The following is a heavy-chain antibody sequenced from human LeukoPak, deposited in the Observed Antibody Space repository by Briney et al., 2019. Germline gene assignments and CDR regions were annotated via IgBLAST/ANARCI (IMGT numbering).Heavy chain of an antibody. J-gene: IGHJ4*02. CDR2: INPSGGST. Sequence: GASVKVSCKASGYTFTSYYMHWVRQAPGQGLEWMGIINPSGGSTSYAQKFQGRVTMTRDTSTSTVYMELSSLGSEDTAVYYCAREVVGAYFDYWGQGTLVTVSS. V-gene: IGHV1-46*01. D-gene: IGHD1-26*01. CDR3: AREVVGAYFDY. CDR1: GYTFTSYY.